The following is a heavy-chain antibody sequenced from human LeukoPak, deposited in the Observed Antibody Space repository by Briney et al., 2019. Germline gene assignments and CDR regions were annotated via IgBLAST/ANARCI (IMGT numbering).Heavy chain of an antibody. CDR2: IYYSGST. CDR1: GGSISSYY. J-gene: IGHJ2*01. Sequence: SETLSLTCTVSGGSISSYYWGWIRQPPGKGLEWIGSIYYSGSTYYNPSLKSRVTISVDTSKNQFSLKLSSVTAADTAVYYCARQDSSGWSNWYFDLWGRGTLVTVSS. V-gene: IGHV4-39*01. D-gene: IGHD6-19*01. CDR3: ARQDSSGWSNWYFDL.